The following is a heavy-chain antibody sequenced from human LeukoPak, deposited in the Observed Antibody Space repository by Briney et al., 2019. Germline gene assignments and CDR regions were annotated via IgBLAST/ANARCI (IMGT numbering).Heavy chain of an antibody. CDR2: ISAYNGNT. CDR3: ASHSEYYYDTSRNNWFDP. J-gene: IGHJ5*02. D-gene: IGHD3-22*01. CDR1: GYTFSRYG. V-gene: IGHV1-18*01. Sequence: ASVKVSCKTSGYTFSRYGFSWVRQAPGQGLEWMGWISAYNGNTNYAQKLQGRVTMTTDTSTSTAYMELRSLRSDDTAVYYCASHSEYYYDTSRNNWFDPWGQGTLVTVSS.